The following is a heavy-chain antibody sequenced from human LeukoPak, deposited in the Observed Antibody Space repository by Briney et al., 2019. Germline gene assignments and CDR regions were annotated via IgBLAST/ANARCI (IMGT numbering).Heavy chain of an antibody. CDR2: IGSSGSST. V-gene: IGHV3-48*03. Sequence: GGSLRLSCAASGFTFRSYEMNWVRQAPGKGLEWVSYIGSSGSSTYYADSVKGRFTISRDNVENSLHLQMNSLRAEDTAVYYCVREGGQDGCNSLEVDDAFDIWGQGTMVTVSS. J-gene: IGHJ3*02. D-gene: IGHD5-24*01. CDR1: GFTFRSYE. CDR3: VREGGQDGCNSLEVDDAFDI.